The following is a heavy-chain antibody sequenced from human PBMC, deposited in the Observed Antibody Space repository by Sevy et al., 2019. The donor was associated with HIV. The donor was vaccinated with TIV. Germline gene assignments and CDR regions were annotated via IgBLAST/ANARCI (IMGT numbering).Heavy chain of an antibody. V-gene: IGHV4-39*01. D-gene: IGHD3-3*01. CDR2: IYYSGST. CDR3: ARLRSSEWLLLVYYFDY. CDR1: GGSISSSSYY. J-gene: IGHJ4*02. Sequence: SETLSLTCTVSGGSISSSSYYWGWIRQPPGKGLEWLGSIYYSGSTYYNPSLKSRVTISVDTSKNQFSLKLSSVTAADTAVYYCARLRSSEWLLLVYYFDYWGQGTLVTVSS.